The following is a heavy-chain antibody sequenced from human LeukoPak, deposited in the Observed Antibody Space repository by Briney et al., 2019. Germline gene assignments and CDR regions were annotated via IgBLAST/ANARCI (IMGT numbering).Heavy chain of an antibody. J-gene: IGHJ4*02. Sequence: SETLSLTCTVSAASIRNYWGWIRRPPGEGLEWIGSIDYTGSTNYNPSLESRVTMSVDTSKNQFSLKLSSLTAADTAVYYCARDSGGEFDYWGQGTLVTVSS. V-gene: IGHV4-59*01. CDR1: AASIRNY. CDR3: ARDSGGEFDY. D-gene: IGHD3-16*01. CDR2: IDYTGST.